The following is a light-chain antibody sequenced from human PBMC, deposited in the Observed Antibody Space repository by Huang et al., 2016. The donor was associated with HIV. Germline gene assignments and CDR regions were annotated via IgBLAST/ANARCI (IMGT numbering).Light chain of an antibody. J-gene: IGKJ5*01. CDR1: QSVSSY. V-gene: IGKV3-11*01. CDR3: QQRTDWPA. CDR2: DAS. Sequence: EIVLTQSPATLSLSPGERATLSCRASQSVSSYLAWYQQKPGQAPRLLIYDASYSATGIPVRFSGSGSGTDFTLTISSLEPEDFAVYYCQQRTDWPAFGQGTRLEIK.